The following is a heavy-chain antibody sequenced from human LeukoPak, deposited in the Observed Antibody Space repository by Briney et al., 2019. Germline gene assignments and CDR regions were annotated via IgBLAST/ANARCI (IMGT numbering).Heavy chain of an antibody. CDR3: ATLTVASSFDY. J-gene: IGHJ4*02. Sequence: PGGSLRLSCAASEFAFSAYEMYWVRQAPGKGLEWVSYVSSSGGTRYYADSVKGRFTISRDNAKNSLYLQMNSLRGEDTAVYYCATLTVASSFDYWGQGALVTVSS. V-gene: IGHV3-48*03. CDR1: EFAFSAYE. CDR2: VSSSGGTR. D-gene: IGHD6-19*01.